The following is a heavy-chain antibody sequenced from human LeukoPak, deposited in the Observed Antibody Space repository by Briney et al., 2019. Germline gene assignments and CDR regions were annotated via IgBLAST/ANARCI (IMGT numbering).Heavy chain of an antibody. V-gene: IGHV4-34*01. Sequence: PSETLSLTCAVYGGSLSDYYWSWIRQPPGKGLEWIGEINHSGSTNYKPSLKSRVTISVDTSKNQFSLNLNSVTAADTAVYYCATWGNWGHPAPWGQGTLVTVSS. CDR1: GGSLSDYY. CDR3: ATWGNWGHPAP. J-gene: IGHJ5*02. D-gene: IGHD7-27*01. CDR2: INHSGST.